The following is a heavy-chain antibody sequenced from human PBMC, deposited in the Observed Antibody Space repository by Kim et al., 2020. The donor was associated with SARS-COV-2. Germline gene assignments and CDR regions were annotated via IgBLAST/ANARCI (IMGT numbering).Heavy chain of an antibody. Sequence: SVKVSCKASGETFSSYAISWVRQAPGQGLEWMGSIIPILGIANYAQKFQGRVTITADKSTSTAYMELISLSSEDTAVYYCAKEAPPGYSSSWSPVGDWGQGTLATGSS. CDR2: IIPILGIA. D-gene: IGHD6-13*01. CDR1: GETFSSYA. J-gene: IGHJ4*02. V-gene: IGHV1-69*04. CDR3: AKEAPPGYSSSWSPVGD.